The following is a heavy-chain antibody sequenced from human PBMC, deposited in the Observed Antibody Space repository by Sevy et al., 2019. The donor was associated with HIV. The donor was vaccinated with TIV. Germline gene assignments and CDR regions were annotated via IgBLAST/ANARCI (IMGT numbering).Heavy chain of an antibody. V-gene: IGHV4-39*01. CDR1: GGSMRGSHYY. CDR2: VYYSDST. CDR3: ARNSTGHSFDY. Sequence: SETLSLTCTVSGGSMRGSHYYWGWIRRPPGKGLEWIGSVYYSDSTHYNPSLKSRVTISVDTSKSLLSLELTSVIATDTAVYYCARNSTGHSFDYWGHGTLVTVSS. D-gene: IGHD3-22*01. J-gene: IGHJ4*01.